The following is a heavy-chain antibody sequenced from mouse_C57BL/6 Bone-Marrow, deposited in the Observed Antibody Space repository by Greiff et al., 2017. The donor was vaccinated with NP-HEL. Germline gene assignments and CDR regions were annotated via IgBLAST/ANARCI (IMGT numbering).Heavy chain of an antibody. Sequence: VKLVESGGGLVQSGRSLRLSCATSGFTFSDFYMEWVRQAPGQGLEWIAARRNTANDYPTESSASVTGRFIVSRDTSQSILYLQMNALRAEDTASYYCARDAEGGYFDVWGTGTTVTVSS. V-gene: IGHV7-1*01. CDR3: ARDAEGGYFDV. J-gene: IGHJ1*03. CDR1: GFTFSDFY. CDR2: RRNTANDYPT.